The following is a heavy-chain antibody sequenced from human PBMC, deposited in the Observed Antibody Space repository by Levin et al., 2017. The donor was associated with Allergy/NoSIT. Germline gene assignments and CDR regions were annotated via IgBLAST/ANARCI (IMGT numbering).Heavy chain of an antibody. D-gene: IGHD3-9*01. CDR3: AREGEWYYDILTGYGESSYGMDV. CDR2: IYSGDST. V-gene: IGHV3-53*01. CDR1: GFTISSNY. Sequence: PGGSLRLSCAASGFTISSNYMSWVRQAPGKGLEWVSVIYSGDSTYYADSVKGRFTISRDNSKNTLYLQMNSLRAEDPAVYYCAREGEWYYDILTGYGESSYGMDVWGQGTTVTVSS. J-gene: IGHJ6*02.